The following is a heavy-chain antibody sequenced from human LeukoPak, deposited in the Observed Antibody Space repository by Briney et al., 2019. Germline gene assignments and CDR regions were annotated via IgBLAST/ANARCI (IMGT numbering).Heavy chain of an antibody. J-gene: IGHJ4*02. CDR3: AHSSRKLNSGYDPYYFDY. CDR1: GFSLSTSGVG. Sequence: SGPTLVNPTHTLTLTCTFSGFSLSTSGVGVGWIRQPPGKALEWPALIYWDDDKRYSPSLKSRLTITKDTSKNQVVLTMTNMDPVDTATYYCAHSSRKLNSGYDPYYFDYWGQGTLVTVSS. CDR2: IYWDDDK. D-gene: IGHD5-12*01. V-gene: IGHV2-5*02.